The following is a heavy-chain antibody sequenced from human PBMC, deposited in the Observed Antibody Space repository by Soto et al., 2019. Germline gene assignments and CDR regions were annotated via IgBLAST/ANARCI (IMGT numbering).Heavy chain of an antibody. CDR2: IYRDGST. Sequence: GGSLRLSCAASGFSVSRNYMSWVRQAPGKGLEHIAVIYRDGSTYYADSVKGRFTISRDNSKNTLYLQMNSLRAEDTAVYWCARDSTFLYYGMDVWGQGATVTVSS. V-gene: IGHV3-53*01. J-gene: IGHJ6*02. CDR1: GFSVSRNY. CDR3: ARDSTFLYYGMDV. D-gene: IGHD3-16*01.